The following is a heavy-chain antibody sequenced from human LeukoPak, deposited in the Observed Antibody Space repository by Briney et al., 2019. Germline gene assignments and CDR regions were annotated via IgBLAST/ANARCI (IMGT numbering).Heavy chain of an antibody. V-gene: IGHV4-39*07. D-gene: IGHD1-26*01. CDR3: ARKRIVGRTHDY. J-gene: IGHJ4*02. Sequence: PSETLSLTCTVSGGSMSSTSYYWGWIRQPPGEGLEWIGSIYYSGSTYYNPSLKSRVTISVDTSKNQFSLKLSSVTAADTAVYYCARKRIVGRTHDYWGQGTLVTVSS. CDR2: IYYSGST. CDR1: GGSMSSTSYY.